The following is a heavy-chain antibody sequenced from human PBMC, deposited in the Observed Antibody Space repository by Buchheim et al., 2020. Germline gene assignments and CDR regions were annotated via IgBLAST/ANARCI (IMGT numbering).Heavy chain of an antibody. J-gene: IGHJ4*02. CDR2: IVGTGVRT. CDR3: ARSPFYDFLTGYYDS. CDR1: GFTFRDYA. V-gene: IGHV3-23*01. D-gene: IGHD3-9*01. Sequence: EVQLLESGGGLVQPGGPLTLSCAASGFTFRDYAMSWVRQAPGMGLELVSGIVGTGVRTYYADSVRSRFTISRDNSNNIVFLQMGSLRAEDTALYYCARSPFYDFLTGYYDSWGQGTL.